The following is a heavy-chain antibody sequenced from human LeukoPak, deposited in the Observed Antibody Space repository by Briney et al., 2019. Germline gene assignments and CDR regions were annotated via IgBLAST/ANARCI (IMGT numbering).Heavy chain of an antibody. V-gene: IGHV1-18*01. Sequence: GASVKVSCKASGYTFTSYGISWVRQAPGQGLEWMGWISAYNGNTNYAQKLQGRVTMTTDTSTSTAYMELRSLRSDDTAVYYCARENDSSGWYWFDPWGQGTLVIVSS. J-gene: IGHJ5*02. CDR1: GYTFTSYG. CDR2: ISAYNGNT. CDR3: ARENDSSGWYWFDP. D-gene: IGHD6-19*01.